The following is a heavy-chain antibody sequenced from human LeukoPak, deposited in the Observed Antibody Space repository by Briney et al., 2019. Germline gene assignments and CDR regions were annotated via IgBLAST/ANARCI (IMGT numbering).Heavy chain of an antibody. CDR2: IDPSDSYT. CDR3: ARRELWFGELRGDDAFDI. D-gene: IGHD3-10*01. CDR1: GSIFTSYW. J-gene: IGHJ3*02. V-gene: IGHV5-10-1*01. Sequence: GAPLLICSESAGSIFTSYWISGGRQLPGKGLEWMVRIDPSDSYTNYSPSFQGHVTISADTSISTSYLQWSRLKASDTAMYYCARRELWFGELRGDDAFDIWGQGTMVTVSS.